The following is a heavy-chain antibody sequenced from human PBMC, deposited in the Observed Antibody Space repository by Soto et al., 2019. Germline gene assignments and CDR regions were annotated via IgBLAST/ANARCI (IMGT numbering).Heavy chain of an antibody. CDR2: IWYDGSNK. V-gene: IGHV3-33*01. CDR3: ARDFYDFWSGYWYYYYYGMDV. CDR1: GFTFSSYG. J-gene: IGHJ6*02. D-gene: IGHD3-3*01. Sequence: GGSPRLSCAASGFTFSSYGMHWVRQAPGKGLEWVAVIWYDGSNKYYADSVKGRFTISRDNSKNTLYLQMNSLRAEDTAVYYCARDFYDFWSGYWYYYYYGMDVWGQGTTVTVSS.